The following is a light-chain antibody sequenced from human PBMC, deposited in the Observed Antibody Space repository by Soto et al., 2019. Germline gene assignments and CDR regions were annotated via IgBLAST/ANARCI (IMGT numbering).Light chain of an antibody. Sequence: VMTQTPLYLSVAPGQPTSISCKSSQSLLHITGETFLFWYLQKPGQSPQLLIYEVSTRVSGVPDRFSGSGSGTDFTLEISRVETDDVGIYYCMQSTQFPPTFGQGTRLEI. CDR1: QSLLHITGETF. CDR2: EVS. J-gene: IGKJ5*01. V-gene: IGKV2D-29*02. CDR3: MQSTQFPPT.